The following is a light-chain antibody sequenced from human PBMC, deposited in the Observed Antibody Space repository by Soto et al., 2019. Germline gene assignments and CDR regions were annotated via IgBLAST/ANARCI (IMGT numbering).Light chain of an antibody. V-gene: IGKV1-12*01. CDR3: YQANSVPWT. CDR1: QGISSW. Sequence: DIQMTQSPSSVSASVGDRVTITCRASQGISSWLAWYQQQPGKAPKLLIYAASSLQSGAPSRFSGSCSGTDYTLAISSLQPEVFSTYNCYQANSVPWTFGQGTKVEIK. CDR2: AAS. J-gene: IGKJ1*01.